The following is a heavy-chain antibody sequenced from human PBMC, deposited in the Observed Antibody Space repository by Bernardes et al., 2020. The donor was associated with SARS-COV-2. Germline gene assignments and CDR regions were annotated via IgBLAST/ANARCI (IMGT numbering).Heavy chain of an antibody. D-gene: IGHD6-6*01. CDR2: IYYSGST. J-gene: IGHJ4*02. V-gene: IGHV4-39*07. CDR3: ARAVYSSSWVFDY. CDR1: GGSISSSSYY. Sequence: SETLSLTCTVSGGSISSSSYYWGWIRQPPGKGLEWIGSIYYSGSTYYNPSLKSRVTISVDTSKNQFSLKLSSVTAADTAVYYCARAVYSSSWVFDYWGQGTLVTVSS.